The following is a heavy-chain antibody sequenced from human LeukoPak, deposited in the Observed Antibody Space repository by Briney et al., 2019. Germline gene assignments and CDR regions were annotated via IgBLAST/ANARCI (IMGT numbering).Heavy chain of an antibody. V-gene: IGHV4-39*01. CDR1: GGSISTGTYY. CDR2: IYYSGST. CDR3: ARHRNYGDPSGTFDY. Sequence: SETLSLTCTVSGGSISTGTYYWGWIRQPPGKGLEWIGIIYYSGSTYYNPSLKIRVTISVDTSKNQFSLKLSSVTAADTAVYYCARHRNYGDPSGTFDYWGQGTLVTVSS. D-gene: IGHD4-17*01. J-gene: IGHJ4*02.